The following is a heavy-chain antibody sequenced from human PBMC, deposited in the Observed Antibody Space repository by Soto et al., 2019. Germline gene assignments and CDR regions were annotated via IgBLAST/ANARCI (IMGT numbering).Heavy chain of an antibody. D-gene: IGHD6-19*01. CDR2: ISSSGGST. CDR1: RFTFSSYA. J-gene: IGHJ4*02. CDR3: ARDRVGRQWLEYSFDY. V-gene: IGHV3-23*01. Sequence: GGSLRLSCAASRFTFSSYAMSWVRQAPGKGLEWVSAISSSGGSTYYADSVKGRFTISRDNSKNTLYLQMNSLRAEDTAVYYCARDRVGRQWLEYSFDYWGLGTLVTVSS.